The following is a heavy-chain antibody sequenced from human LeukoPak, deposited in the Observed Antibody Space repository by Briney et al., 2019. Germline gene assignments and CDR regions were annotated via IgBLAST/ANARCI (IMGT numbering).Heavy chain of an antibody. Sequence: GGSLRLSCAASGFTFSSYAMSWVRQAPGKGLEWVSTISGSAGSTYYADSVKGRFTISRDNSKNTLYLQMNSLRAEDTAVYYCARGNSSGLDYWGQGTLVTVSS. V-gene: IGHV3-23*01. CDR3: ARGNSSGLDY. CDR1: GFTFSSYA. CDR2: ISGSAGST. D-gene: IGHD6-19*01. J-gene: IGHJ4*02.